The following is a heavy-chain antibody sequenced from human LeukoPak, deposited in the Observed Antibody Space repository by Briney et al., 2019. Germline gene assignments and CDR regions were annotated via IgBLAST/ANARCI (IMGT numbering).Heavy chain of an antibody. V-gene: IGHV4-59*01. CDR1: GGSISSYY. CDR3: AREAYYYDSSGYYGRYFDY. Sequence: SETLSLTCTVSGGSISSYYWSWIRQPPGKGLEWIGYIYYSGSTNYNPSLKSRVTISVDTSKNQFSLKLSSVTAADTAVYYCAREAYYYDSSGYYGRYFDYWGQGTLVTVSS. J-gene: IGHJ4*02. D-gene: IGHD3-22*01. CDR2: IYYSGST.